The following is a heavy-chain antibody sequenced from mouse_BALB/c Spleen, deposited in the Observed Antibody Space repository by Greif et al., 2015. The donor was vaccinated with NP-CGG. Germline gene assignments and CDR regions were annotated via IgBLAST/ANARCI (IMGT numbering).Heavy chain of an antibody. CDR2: IYPSDSYT. CDR3: TYYGNYFDV. CDR1: GYTFTSYW. V-gene: IGHV1-69*02. D-gene: IGHD2-1*01. J-gene: IGHJ1*01. Sequence: QVQLQQSGAELVRPGASVKLSCKASGYTFTSYWINWVKQRPGQGLEWIGNIYPSDSYTNYNQKFKDKATLTVDKSSSTAYMQLSSPTSEDSAVYYCTYYGNYFDVWGAGTTVTVSS.